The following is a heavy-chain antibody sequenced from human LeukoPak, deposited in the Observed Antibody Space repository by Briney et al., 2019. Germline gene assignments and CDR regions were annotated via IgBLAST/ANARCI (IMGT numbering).Heavy chain of an antibody. Sequence: SETLSLTCAVYDGSFSGYYWSWIRQPPGKGLEWIGEINHSGSTNYNPSLKSRVTISVDTSKNQFSLRLSSVTAADTAVYYCARVTGYIVEDYFDYWGQGTLVTVSS. CDR3: ARVTGYIVEDYFDY. V-gene: IGHV4-34*01. J-gene: IGHJ4*02. CDR1: DGSFSGYY. D-gene: IGHD3-22*01. CDR2: INHSGST.